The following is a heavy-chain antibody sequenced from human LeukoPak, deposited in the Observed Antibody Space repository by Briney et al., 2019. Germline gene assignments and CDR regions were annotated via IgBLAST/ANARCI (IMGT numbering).Heavy chain of an antibody. CDR3: ARARYYYDSSVGPGYFDY. Sequence: SETLSLTCTVSGGSISSYHWSWIRQPPGKGLEWIGYIYYSGSTNYNPSLKSRVTISVDTSKNQFSLKLSSVTAADTAVYYCARARYYYDSSVGPGYFDYWGQGTLVTVSS. D-gene: IGHD3-22*01. V-gene: IGHV4-59*01. CDR2: IYYSGST. J-gene: IGHJ4*02. CDR1: GGSISSYH.